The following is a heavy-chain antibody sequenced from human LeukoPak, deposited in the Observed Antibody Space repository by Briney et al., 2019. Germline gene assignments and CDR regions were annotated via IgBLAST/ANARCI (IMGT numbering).Heavy chain of an antibody. CDR2: TYYRSKWYT. CDR1: VDSPSRNSAA. J-gene: IGHJ4*02. V-gene: IGHV6-1*01. D-gene: IGHD3-10*01. Sequence: SQTLSLTCAISVDSPSRNSAAWNWIRQSPSRGLEWLGRTYYRSKWYTDYAVSVKSRITINPHTSKNQFSLQLNSVTPEGTAVYYCARAEYYYGSGSRDGYYFDYWGQGTLVTVSS. CDR3: ARAEYYYGSGSRDGYYFDY.